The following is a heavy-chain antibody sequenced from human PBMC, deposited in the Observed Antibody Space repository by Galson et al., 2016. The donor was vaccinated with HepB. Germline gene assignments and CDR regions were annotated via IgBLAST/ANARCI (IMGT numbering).Heavy chain of an antibody. V-gene: IGHV3-21*01. Sequence: SLRLSCAGSGFTIRNYHMNWVRQTPGKGLEWVSSISSGSAYKYYADSVKGRFSIFRDNAKNSLYLQMNSLRVVDTAVYYCARPRDIYGHAIDIWGQGTMVTVSS. CDR1: GFTIRNYH. CDR2: ISSGSAYK. D-gene: IGHD3-10*01. J-gene: IGHJ3*02. CDR3: ARPRDIYGHAIDI.